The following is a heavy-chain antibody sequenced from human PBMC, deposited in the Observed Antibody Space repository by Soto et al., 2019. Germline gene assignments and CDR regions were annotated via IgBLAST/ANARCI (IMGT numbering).Heavy chain of an antibody. CDR1: GFTISGKKY. J-gene: IGHJ3*01. V-gene: IGHV3-53*01. Sequence: EVQLVESGGGLIQPGESLRLSCAAFGFTISGKKYVAWVRQAPGKGLEWVSALYDLDGSFYAASVKGRFTTSSDSSKTTVYIQMNDLRPDDTAVYYCATWHEREHAYDVWGQGTTVTVSS. CDR3: ATWHEREHAYDV. CDR2: LYDLDGS. D-gene: IGHD1-1*01.